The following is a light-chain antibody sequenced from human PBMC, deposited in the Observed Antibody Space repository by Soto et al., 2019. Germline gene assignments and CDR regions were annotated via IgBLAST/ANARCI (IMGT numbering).Light chain of an antibody. Sequence: DIVMTQSPDSLAVSLGERATINCKSSQSVLYSSNNKDYLAWYQQKPGQPPKLLIFWASSRESGVPDRFSGSGSGTDFTLTIRSLHAEDVEVYYCQQYHTTPYTFGQGTKLEIK. CDR2: WAS. V-gene: IGKV4-1*01. CDR3: QQYHTTPYT. J-gene: IGKJ2*01. CDR1: QSVLYSSNNKDY.